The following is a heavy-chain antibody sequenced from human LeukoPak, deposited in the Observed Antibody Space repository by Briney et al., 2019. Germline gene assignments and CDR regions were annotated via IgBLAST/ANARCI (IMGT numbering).Heavy chain of an antibody. D-gene: IGHD6-6*01. Sequence: GGSLRLSCAASGFTFSSYGMHWVRQAPGKGLEWVAVISYDGSNKYYADSVKGRFTISRDNSKNTLYLQMNSLRAEDTAAYYCARAQGSSSGLDYWGQGTLVTVSS. CDR2: ISYDGSNK. CDR1: GFTFSSYG. J-gene: IGHJ4*02. CDR3: ARAQGSSSGLDY. V-gene: IGHV3-30*03.